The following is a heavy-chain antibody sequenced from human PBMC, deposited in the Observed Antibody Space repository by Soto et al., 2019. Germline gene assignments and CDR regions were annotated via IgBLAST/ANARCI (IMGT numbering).Heavy chain of an antibody. CDR3: ARVWGGAFDT. Sequence: TSETLSLTCTVSGGSISSYYWSWIRQPPGKGLEWIGYIYYSGSTNYNPSLKSRVTISVDTSKNQFSLKLSSVTAADTAVYYCARVWGGAFDTWGQGTMVTVSS. J-gene: IGHJ3*02. CDR2: IYYSGST. V-gene: IGHV4-59*01. D-gene: IGHD3-10*01. CDR1: GGSISSYY.